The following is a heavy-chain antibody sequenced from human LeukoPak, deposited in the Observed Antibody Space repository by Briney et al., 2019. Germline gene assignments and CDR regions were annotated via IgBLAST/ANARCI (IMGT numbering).Heavy chain of an antibody. CDR3: ARFSSIAAAFDY. J-gene: IGHJ4*02. D-gene: IGHD6-13*01. CDR1: GGSISSYY. V-gene: IGHV4-4*07. Sequence: SETLSLTCTVSGGSISSYYWSWIRQPAGKGLEWIGRIYNSGSTTYNPSLKSRVTMSVDTSKNQFSLKLSSVTAADTAVYYCARFSSIAAAFDYWGLGTLVTVSS. CDR2: IYNSGST.